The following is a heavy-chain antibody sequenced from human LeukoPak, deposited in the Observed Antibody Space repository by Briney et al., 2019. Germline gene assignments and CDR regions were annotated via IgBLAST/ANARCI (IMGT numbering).Heavy chain of an antibody. CDR2: ISRGTYI. D-gene: IGHD2-15*01. Sequence: PGGSLRLSCVASGFTFSRFEMNWVRQAPGKGLEWISHISRGTYIAYADSVKGRFSISGDNAKNSLYLQMNSLRAEDTAVYYCTREQDREAAATVIGDSWGQGTLVTVSS. CDR1: GFTFSRFE. V-gene: IGHV3-48*03. J-gene: IGHJ4*02. CDR3: TREQDREAAATVIGDS.